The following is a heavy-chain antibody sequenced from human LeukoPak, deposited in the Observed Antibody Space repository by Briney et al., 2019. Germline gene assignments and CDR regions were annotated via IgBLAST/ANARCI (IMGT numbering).Heavy chain of an antibody. CDR3: ARSFDYNLDY. V-gene: IGHV4-34*01. CDR1: GGSFSGYY. CDR2: INHSGST. Sequence: SETLSLTCAVYGGSFSGYYWSWIRQPPGKGLEWIGEINHSGSTNYNPSLKSRVTISVDTSKNQFSLKLSSVTAADTAVYYCARSFDYNLDYWGQGTLVTVSS. D-gene: IGHD4-11*01. J-gene: IGHJ4*02.